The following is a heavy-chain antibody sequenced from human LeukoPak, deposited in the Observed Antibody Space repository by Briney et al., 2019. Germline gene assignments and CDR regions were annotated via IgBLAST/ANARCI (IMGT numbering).Heavy chain of an antibody. CDR3: ARDGYSGNDGL. D-gene: IGHD5-12*01. CDR2: IYHSGST. V-gene: IGHV4-59*01. J-gene: IGHJ4*02. Sequence: SETLSLTCTVSGGSISSYYWSWIRQPPGKGLEWIGYIYHSGSTKYNPSLKSRVDISLDTSTNQFSLKLSSVTAADTAVYYCARDGYSGNDGLWGQGSLVTVSS. CDR1: GGSISSYY.